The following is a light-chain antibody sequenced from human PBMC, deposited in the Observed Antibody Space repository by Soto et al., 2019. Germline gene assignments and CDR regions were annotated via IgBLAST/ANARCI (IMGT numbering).Light chain of an antibody. CDR2: AAS. V-gene: IGKV1-39*01. Sequence: DIQMTQSPSSLSASIGDRVTITCRASQTIRSDLNWYQQNPGKAPKLLIYAASRLQSGVPSRFSGSGSGIDFTLTISRLQPEDFAIYYCQQSYSTPLTFGGGTKVEIK. CDR3: QQSYSTPLT. CDR1: QTIRSD. J-gene: IGKJ4*01.